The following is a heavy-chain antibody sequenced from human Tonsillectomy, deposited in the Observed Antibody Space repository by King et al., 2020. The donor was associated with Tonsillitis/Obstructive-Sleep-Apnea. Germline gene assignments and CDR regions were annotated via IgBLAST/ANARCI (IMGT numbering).Heavy chain of an antibody. CDR2: VNHRGST. J-gene: IGHJ6*03. V-gene: IGHV4-34*01. Sequence: VQLQQWGAGLLKPSETLSLTCAVYGGSFSGYYWSWIRQPPGKGLAWIGEVNHRGSTNYNPSLKSRVTISVDTSKNQFSLKLSSVTAAATAVYYCARGHTYYDFWSGYSQDYYYYMDVWGKGTPVTVSS. D-gene: IGHD3-3*01. CDR3: ARGHTYYDFWSGYSQDYYYYMDV. CDR1: GGSFSGYY.